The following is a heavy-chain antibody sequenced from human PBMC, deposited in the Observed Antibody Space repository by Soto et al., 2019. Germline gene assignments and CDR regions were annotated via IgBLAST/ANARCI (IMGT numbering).Heavy chain of an antibody. J-gene: IGHJ4*02. CDR2: IIPIFGTA. CDR3: ARGVSYSSCWLGYYFDY. D-gene: IGHD6-19*01. V-gene: IGHV1-69*01. Sequence: QVQLVQSGAEVKKPGSSVKVSCKASGGTFSKYAISWVRQAPGQGLELMGGIIPIFGTANYAQQFQCRVTITADVSTTTAYMELSSLGSEYTAVYYCARGVSYSSCWLGYYFDYWGQGTVVTVSP. CDR1: GGTFSKYA.